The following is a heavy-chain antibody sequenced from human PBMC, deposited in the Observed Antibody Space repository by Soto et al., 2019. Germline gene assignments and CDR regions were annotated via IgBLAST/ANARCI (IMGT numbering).Heavy chain of an antibody. CDR3: AKSSKTWNYYYFIMDV. D-gene: IGHD3-3*01. Sequence: GGSLRLSCAASGFTFSNYAMSWVRQAPGKGLEWVSGIIDSGGRTYYSDSVKGRFTISRDNSKNTLYLQMNRLRAEDTAVYYCAKSSKTWNYYYFIMDVWGHGITVTVSS. V-gene: IGHV3-23*01. J-gene: IGHJ6*02. CDR1: GFTFSNYA. CDR2: IIDSGGRT.